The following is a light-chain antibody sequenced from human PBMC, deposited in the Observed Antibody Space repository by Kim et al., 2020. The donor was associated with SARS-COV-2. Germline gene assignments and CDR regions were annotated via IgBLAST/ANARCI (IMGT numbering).Light chain of an antibody. Sequence: SSELTQDPAVSVALGQTVRITCQGDSLRSYYATWYQQKPGQAPKVVIYGKDNRPSGVPDRFSGSNSGNTAYLTITWTQAGDEADYYCNSRDSNDYVVFGG. J-gene: IGLJ2*01. CDR1: SLRSYY. CDR3: NSRDSNDYVV. CDR2: GKD. V-gene: IGLV3-19*01.